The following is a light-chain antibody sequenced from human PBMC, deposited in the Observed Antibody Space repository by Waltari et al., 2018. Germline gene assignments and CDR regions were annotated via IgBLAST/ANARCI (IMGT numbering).Light chain of an antibody. CDR2: DVS. V-gene: IGLV2-14*03. Sequence: QSALTQPASVSGSPGQSITIPCTGTSSDVGGYHYVSWYQQHPGKAPKLMIYDVSNRPSGVSNRFSGSKSGNTASLTISGLQAEDEADYYCSSYTSSSTNVFGSGTKVTVL. CDR1: SSDVGGYHY. J-gene: IGLJ6*01. CDR3: SSYTSSSTNV.